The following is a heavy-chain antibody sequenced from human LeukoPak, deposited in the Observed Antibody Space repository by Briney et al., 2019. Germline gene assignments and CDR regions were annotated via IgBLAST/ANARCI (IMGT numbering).Heavy chain of an antibody. J-gene: IGHJ2*01. D-gene: IGHD3-10*01. V-gene: IGHV3-66*02. CDR3: ARDQRYYGSGSMDWYFDL. Sequence: GGSLRLSCAASGFTVSSNYMSWVRQAPGKGLEWVSVIYSGGSTYYADSVKGRFTISRDNSKNTLYLQMNSLRAEDTAVYYCARDQRYYGSGSMDWYFDLWGRGTLVTVSS. CDR2: IYSGGST. CDR1: GFTVSSNY.